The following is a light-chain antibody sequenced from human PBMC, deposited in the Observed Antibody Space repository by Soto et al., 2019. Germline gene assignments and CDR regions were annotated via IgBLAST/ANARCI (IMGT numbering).Light chain of an antibody. CDR3: QQYSSYWT. CDR1: QSISRW. V-gene: IGKV1-5*01. J-gene: IGKJ1*01. CDR2: DAT. Sequence: IDMTQAPSTQTVTLGDSVTITFRASQSISRWLAWYQQKPGKAPKLLIHDATSLESGVPSRFSGSGSGTEFTLTISSLQPDDFATYYCQQYSSYWTFAEGTKVDIK.